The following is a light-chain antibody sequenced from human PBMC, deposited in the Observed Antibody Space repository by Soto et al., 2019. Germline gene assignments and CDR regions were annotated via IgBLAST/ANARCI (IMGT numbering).Light chain of an antibody. Sequence: DIQMTQSPSTLSASVGDRVTITCRASQSISGWLAWYQQKPGKAPKLLIYDASSLESGVPSRFSGSGSGTEFTLTISSLHPDDFATYYCQQYNSYSPTFGQGTKVDI. CDR2: DAS. J-gene: IGKJ1*01. V-gene: IGKV1-5*01. CDR3: QQYNSYSPT. CDR1: QSISGW.